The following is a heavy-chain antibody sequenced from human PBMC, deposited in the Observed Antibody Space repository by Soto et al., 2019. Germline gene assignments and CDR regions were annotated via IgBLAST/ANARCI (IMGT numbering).Heavy chain of an antibody. D-gene: IGHD2-8*01. CDR1: GISIDDYA. Sequence: VQLVESGGGLVQPGGSRRLSCVVSGISIDDYAMHWLRQVPGKGMEWVSGINWDSGDLGYTDSVKCRFTISRDNDKNSLYLQIHSLKSADTALYYCTKYAAPVIYDANEHLDDWVQGTPGSVSS. CDR2: INWDSGDL. CDR3: TKYAAPVIYDANEHLDD. J-gene: IGHJ4*02. V-gene: IGHV3-9*01.